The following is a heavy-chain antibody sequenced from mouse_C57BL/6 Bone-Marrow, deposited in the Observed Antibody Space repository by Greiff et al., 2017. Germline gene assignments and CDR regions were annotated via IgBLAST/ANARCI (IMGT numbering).Heavy chain of an antibody. CDR1: GYTFTSYW. D-gene: IGHD1-1*01. CDR2: IDPSDSYT. V-gene: IGHV1-69*01. Sequence: QVQLQQPGAELVMPGASVKLSCKASGYTFTSYWMHWVKQRPGQGLEWIGEIDPSDSYTNYNQKFKGKSTLTVDKSSSTAYMQLSSLTSEDSAVXYCASDYGSQTPYARDYWGQGTSVTVSS. CDR3: ASDYGSQTPYARDY. J-gene: IGHJ4*01.